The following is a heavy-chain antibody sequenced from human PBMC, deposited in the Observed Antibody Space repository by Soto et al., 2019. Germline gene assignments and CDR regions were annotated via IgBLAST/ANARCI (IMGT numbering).Heavy chain of an antibody. CDR3: ARKGELYTFDP. Sequence: QLQLQESGSGLVKPSQTLSLTCAVSGGSISSGGYSWSWIRQPPVKGLEWIGYIYHSGSTYYNPSLNSRVTITVNRSNNQFSLKLSSVTAADTAVYYCARKGELYTFDPWGQGTLVTVSS. D-gene: IGHD2-2*02. V-gene: IGHV4-30-2*01. J-gene: IGHJ5*02. CDR2: IYHSGST. CDR1: GGSISSGGYS.